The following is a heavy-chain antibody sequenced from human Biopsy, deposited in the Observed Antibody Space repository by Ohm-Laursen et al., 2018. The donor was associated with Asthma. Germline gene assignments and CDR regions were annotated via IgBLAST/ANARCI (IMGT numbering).Heavy chain of an antibody. CDR2: ISYTGSA. Sequence: SDTLSLTCTVSGGSMSSSSYHWGWIRQPPGKGLEWMGSISYTGSAYHNPSLKSRVTISVDTSKNHFSLKLSSVTAADTAVYYCARHWDWGSFFDYWGQGTPVTVSS. D-gene: IGHD7-27*01. CDR1: GGSMSSSSYH. V-gene: IGHV4-39*01. CDR3: ARHWDWGSFFDY. J-gene: IGHJ4*02.